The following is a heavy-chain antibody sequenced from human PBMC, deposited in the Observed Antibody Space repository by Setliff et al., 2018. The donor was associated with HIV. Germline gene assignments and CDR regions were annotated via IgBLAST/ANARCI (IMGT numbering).Heavy chain of an antibody. J-gene: IGHJ6*02. Sequence: EASVKVSCKASGYTFTTFGISWVRQAPGQGLEWMGWISPATDKTNYAQKLQGRLTMTTDTSTSTAYMELRSLRSDDTAVYFCARLGSGWSDSYYYAMDIWGQGTTVTVSS. CDR1: GYTFTTFG. CDR2: ISPATDKT. CDR3: ARLGSGWSDSYYYAMDI. D-gene: IGHD6-19*01. V-gene: IGHV1-18*01.